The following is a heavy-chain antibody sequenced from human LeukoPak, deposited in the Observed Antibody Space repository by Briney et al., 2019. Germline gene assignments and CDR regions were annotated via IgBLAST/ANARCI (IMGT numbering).Heavy chain of an antibody. J-gene: IGHJ4*02. CDR1: GFTFSNYG. V-gene: IGHV3-30*03. Sequence: PGGSLRLSCAASGFTFSNYGMHWVRQAPGKGLEWVAVISYDGSNKYYADSVKGRFTISRDNSKNTLYLQMNSLKAEDTAVYYCARDFVVVVATPDYWGQGTLVTVSS. D-gene: IGHD2-15*01. CDR2: ISYDGSNK. CDR3: ARDFVVVVATPDY.